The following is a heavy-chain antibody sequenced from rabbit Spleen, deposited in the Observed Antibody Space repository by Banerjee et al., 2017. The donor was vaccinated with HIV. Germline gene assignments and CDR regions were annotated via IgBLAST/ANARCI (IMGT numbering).Heavy chain of an antibody. V-gene: IGHV1S45*01. CDR3: ARDTSSSFSSYGMDL. CDR1: GFSFSRGYY. D-gene: IGHD1-1*01. J-gene: IGHJ6*01. CDR2: INAVTGKA. Sequence: QELLEESGGGLVKPEGSLTLTCTVSGFSFSRGYYMYWVRQAPGKGLELIACINAVTGKAVYATWAKGRFTFSKTSSTTVTLQMTSLTAADTATYFCARDTSSSFSSYGMDLWGQGTLVTVS.